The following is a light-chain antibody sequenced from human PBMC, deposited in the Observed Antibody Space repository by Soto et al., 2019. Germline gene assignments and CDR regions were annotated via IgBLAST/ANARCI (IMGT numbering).Light chain of an antibody. J-gene: IGLJ1*01. CDR3: QSSDSSMSRI. CDR1: SSNIGAGYD. CDR2: GNS. V-gene: IGLV1-40*01. Sequence: QSVLTQPPSVSGAPGQRVTISCTGSSSNIGAGYDVHWYQQLPGTAPKLLIYGNSNRPSGVPDRFSGSKSGTSASLAITGLQAEDEADYYCQSSDSSMSRIFGTGTKVTV.